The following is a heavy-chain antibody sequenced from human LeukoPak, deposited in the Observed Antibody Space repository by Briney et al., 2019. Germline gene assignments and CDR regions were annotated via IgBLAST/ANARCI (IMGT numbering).Heavy chain of an antibody. CDR2: INHSGST. D-gene: IGHD2-15*01. CDR3: ARRTYYCSGGSCYPHAFDI. J-gene: IGHJ3*02. CDR1: GGSFSGYY. V-gene: IGHV4-34*01. Sequence: SETLSLTCAVYGGSFSGYYWSWIRQPPGKGLEWIGEINHSGSTNYNPSLKSRVTISVDTSKNQFSLKLSSVTAADTAVYYCARRTYYCSGGSCYPHAFDIWGQGTMVTVSS.